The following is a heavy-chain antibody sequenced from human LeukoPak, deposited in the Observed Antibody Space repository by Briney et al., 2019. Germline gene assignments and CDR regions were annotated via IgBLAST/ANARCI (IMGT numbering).Heavy chain of an antibody. D-gene: IGHD3-10*01. J-gene: IGHJ2*01. CDR3: AKAAYGSGSYYKGIYWYFDL. CDR1: GFTFDDYA. CDR2: ISWNSGSI. V-gene: IGHV3-9*01. Sequence: GRSLRLSCAASGFTFDDYAMHWVRQAPGKGLEWVSGISWNSGSIGYADSVKGRFTISRDNAKNSLYLQMNSLRAEDTALYYCAKAAYGSGSYYKGIYWYFDLWGRGTLVTVSS.